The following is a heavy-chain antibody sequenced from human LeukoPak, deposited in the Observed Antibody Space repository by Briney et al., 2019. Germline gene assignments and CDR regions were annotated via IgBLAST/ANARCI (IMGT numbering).Heavy chain of an antibody. D-gene: IGHD4-17*01. CDR3: TTDFHTTVTKVVGY. J-gene: IGHJ4*02. CDR2: IKSKTDGGTT. V-gene: IGHV3-15*01. CDR1: GFTFSNAW. Sequence: PGGSLRLPCAASGFTFSNAWMSWVRQAPGKGLEWVGRIKSKTDGGTTDYAAPVKGRFTISRDDSKNTLYLQMNSLKTEDTAVYYCTTDFHTTVTKVVGYWGQGTLVTVSS.